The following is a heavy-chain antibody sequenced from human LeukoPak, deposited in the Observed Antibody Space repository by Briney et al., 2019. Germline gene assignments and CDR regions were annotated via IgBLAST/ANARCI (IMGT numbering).Heavy chain of an antibody. D-gene: IGHD5-24*01. J-gene: IGHJ2*01. CDR2: IFYSGSS. CDR3: ARDSGVEMATISNWYFDL. CDR1: GGSISSYY. Sequence: PSETLSLTCTVSGGSISSYYWSWIRQPPGKGLEWIGYIFYSGSSNYNPSLKSRVTTSVDTSKNQFSLKLSSVTAADTAVYYYARDSGVEMATISNWYFDLWGRGTLVTVSS. V-gene: IGHV4-59*01.